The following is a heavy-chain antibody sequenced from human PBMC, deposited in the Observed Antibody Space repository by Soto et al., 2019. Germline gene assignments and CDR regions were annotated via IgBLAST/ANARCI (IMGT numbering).Heavy chain of an antibody. Sequence: SETLSLTCTVSGGSISSYYWSWIRQPPGKGLEWIGYIYYSGSTNYNPSLKSRVTISVDTSKNQFSLKLSSVTAADTAVYYCARGYSKMIRYFDYWGQGTLVTVSS. CDR3: ARGYSKMIRYFDY. D-gene: IGHD1-26*01. J-gene: IGHJ4*02. CDR1: GGSISSYY. CDR2: IYYSGST. V-gene: IGHV4-59*01.